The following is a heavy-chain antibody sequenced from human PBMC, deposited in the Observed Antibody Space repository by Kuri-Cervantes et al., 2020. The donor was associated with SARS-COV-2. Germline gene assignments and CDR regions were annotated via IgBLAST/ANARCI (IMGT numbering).Heavy chain of an antibody. J-gene: IGHJ4*02. Sequence: GESLKISCAASGFTFDDYGMSWVRQAPGKGLEWVSGINWNGVRTGYTDSVKGRFTISRDNAKNSLYLQMSSLRVEDTAVYYCTRMSSGGSPDYWGQGTLVTVSS. D-gene: IGHD2-15*01. CDR1: GFTFDDYG. V-gene: IGHV3-20*04. CDR3: TRMSSGGSPDY. CDR2: INWNGVRT.